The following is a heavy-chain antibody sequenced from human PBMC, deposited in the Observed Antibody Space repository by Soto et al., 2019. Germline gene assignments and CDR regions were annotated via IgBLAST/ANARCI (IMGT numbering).Heavy chain of an antibody. Sequence: EVQLVESGGGLVQPGGSLRLSCAASGFTFSSYWMHWVRQAPGKGLVWVSRINSDGSSTSYAASVKGRFTISRDNAKHTLYLEMNCLTAEDTAVYYCAREGVGADIDAFDIEGQGTMVTFSA. CDR1: GFTFSSYW. CDR2: INSDGSST. V-gene: IGHV3-74*01. J-gene: IGHJ3*02. CDR3: AREGVGADIDAFDI. D-gene: IGHD1-26*01.